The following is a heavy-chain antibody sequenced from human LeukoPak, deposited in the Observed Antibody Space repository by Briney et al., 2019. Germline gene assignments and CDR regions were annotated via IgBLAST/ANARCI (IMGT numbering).Heavy chain of an antibody. CDR1: GGTFSTYYA. Sequence: ASVKVSCKASGGTFSTYYAISWVRQAPGQGLEWMGRIIPIVGTANYAQKFQGRVTITADKSTATVYMELSNLRSGDTAVYYCARGITVVRGVIKGGMDVWGQGTTVPVSS. V-gene: IGHV1-69*04. D-gene: IGHD3-10*01. CDR2: IIPIVGTA. J-gene: IGHJ6*02. CDR3: ARGITVVRGVIKGGMDV.